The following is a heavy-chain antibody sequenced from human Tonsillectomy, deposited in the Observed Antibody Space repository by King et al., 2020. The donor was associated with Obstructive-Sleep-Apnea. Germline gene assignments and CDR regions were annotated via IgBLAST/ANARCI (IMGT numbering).Heavy chain of an antibody. CDR2: VRYDESNK. CDR1: GFTFSSYG. J-gene: IGHJ4*02. CDR3: AKGRADFDWLCPIDN. V-gene: IGHV3-30*02. D-gene: IGHD3-9*01. Sequence: VQLVESGGGVVQPGGSLRLPCAASGFTFSSYGMHWVRQAPGKGLEWVAYVRYDESNKYYADSVKGRFTISRDNSRNTLYLEMHSLRVEDTAVYYCAKGRADFDWLCPIDNWGQGTLVTVAS.